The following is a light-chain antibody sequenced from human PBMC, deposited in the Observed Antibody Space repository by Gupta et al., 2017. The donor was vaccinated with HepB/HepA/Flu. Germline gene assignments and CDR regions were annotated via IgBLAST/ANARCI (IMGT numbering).Light chain of an antibody. CDR3: QSVDSSGYWV. Sequence: SSELTQPPSVSVSPGQTARITCSGDALPKQYVYWYQQRPGQAPVLVIDKDNKRPAGIPERISGSNSGTTASFTISGGLAEDDAYYYGQSVDSSGYWVFGGGTKLTVL. J-gene: IGLJ3*02. CDR2: KDN. V-gene: IGLV3-25*03. CDR1: ALPKQY.